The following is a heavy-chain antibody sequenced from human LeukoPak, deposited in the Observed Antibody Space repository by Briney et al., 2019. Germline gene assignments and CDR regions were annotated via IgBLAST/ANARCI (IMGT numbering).Heavy chain of an antibody. CDR2: ISGSGGST. D-gene: IGHD3-10*01. Sequence: PGGSLRLSCAASGFTFSSYAMSWVRQAPGKGLEWVSAISGSGGSTYYADSVKGRFTISRDNSKNTLYLQMNSLRAEDMAVYYCAKASYYYGSGSPSTWGQGTLVTVSS. CDR3: AKASYYYGSGSPST. V-gene: IGHV3-23*01. CDR1: GFTFSSYA. J-gene: IGHJ4*02.